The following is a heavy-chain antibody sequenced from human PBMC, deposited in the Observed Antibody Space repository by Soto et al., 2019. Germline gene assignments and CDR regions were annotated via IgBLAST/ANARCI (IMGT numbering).Heavy chain of an antibody. CDR3: ARQGVGELSYDY. Sequence: SETLSLTCTVSGGSISSSSYYWGWIRQPPGKGLEWIGSIYYSGSTYYNPSLKSRVTISVDTSKNQFSLKLSSVTAADTAVYYCARQGVGELSYDYWGQGTLVTVSS. CDR1: GGSISSSSYY. D-gene: IGHD3-10*01. CDR2: IYYSGST. V-gene: IGHV4-39*01. J-gene: IGHJ4*02.